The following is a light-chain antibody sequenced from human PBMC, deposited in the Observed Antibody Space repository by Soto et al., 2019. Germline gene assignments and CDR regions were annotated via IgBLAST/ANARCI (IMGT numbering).Light chain of an antibody. V-gene: IGKV3-11*01. CDR1: QSVSSY. J-gene: IGKJ4*01. CDR3: QQRSNWPLT. CDR2: DAS. Sequence: IVLTQSPATLSLSPWERATLSCRASQSVSSYLAWYKQKPGQAPRLLIYDASNRATGIPARFSGSGSGTDFTLTISSLETEDFAVYYCQQRSNWPLTFGGGTKVDI.